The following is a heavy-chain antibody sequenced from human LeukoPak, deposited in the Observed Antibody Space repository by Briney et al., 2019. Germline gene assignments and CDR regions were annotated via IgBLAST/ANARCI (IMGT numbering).Heavy chain of an antibody. Sequence: ASVKVSCKASGYTFTSYYMHWVRQAPGQGLEWMGIINPSGGSTSYAQKFQGRVTMTRDTSTSTVYMELSSLRSEDTAVCYCARNIVATIQGVGYFDYWGQGTLVTVSS. D-gene: IGHD5-12*01. CDR3: ARNIVATIQGVGYFDY. V-gene: IGHV1-46*01. CDR2: INPSGGST. J-gene: IGHJ4*02. CDR1: GYTFTSYY.